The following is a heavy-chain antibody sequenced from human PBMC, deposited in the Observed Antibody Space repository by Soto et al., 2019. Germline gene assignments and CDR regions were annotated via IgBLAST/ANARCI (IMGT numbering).Heavy chain of an antibody. J-gene: IGHJ3*02. Sequence: EVQLVESGGGLVQPGRSLRLSCAASGFTFDDYAMHWVRQAPGKGLEWVSGISWNSGSIGYADSVKGRFTISRDNAKNSLYLQMNSLRAEDTALYYCAKGETSFDAFDIWGQGTMVTVSS. V-gene: IGHV3-9*01. D-gene: IGHD1-7*01. CDR2: ISWNSGSI. CDR1: GFTFDDYA. CDR3: AKGETSFDAFDI.